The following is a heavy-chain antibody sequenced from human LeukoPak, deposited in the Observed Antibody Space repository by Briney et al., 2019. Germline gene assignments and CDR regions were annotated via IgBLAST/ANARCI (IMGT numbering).Heavy chain of an antibody. CDR2: ITSSGSTI. J-gene: IGHJ6*02. V-gene: IGHV3-48*03. D-gene: IGHD1-26*01. CDR1: RFTLISYE. CDR3: ARSDSGSYYYYYYGMDV. Sequence: GGSLRLSCAASRFTLISYEMNCVRAAPGKGRGCVSYITSSGSTIYYADSVKGRVTISRDNAKNSLYLQMNSLRAEDTAVYYCARSDSGSYYYYYYGMDVWGQGTTVTVSS.